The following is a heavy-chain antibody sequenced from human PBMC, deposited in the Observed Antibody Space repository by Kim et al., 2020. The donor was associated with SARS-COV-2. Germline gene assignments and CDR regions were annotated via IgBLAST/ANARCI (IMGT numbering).Heavy chain of an antibody. CDR2: R. D-gene: IGHD2-15*01. J-gene: IGHJ4*02. CDR3: ASEDCSEGSCYY. V-gene: IGHV3-21*01. Sequence: RFSADSVRGQVTISRDNAKNSRYLQMNSLRAEDAAIYYCASEDCSEGSCYYWGQGALVTVSS.